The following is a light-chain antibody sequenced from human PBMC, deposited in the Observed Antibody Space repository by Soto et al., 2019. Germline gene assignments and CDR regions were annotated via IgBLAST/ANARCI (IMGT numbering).Light chain of an antibody. V-gene: IGKV3-15*01. J-gene: IGKJ1*01. CDR1: QSVSSN. CDR2: GAS. CDR3: QQYNNWPRT. Sequence: EVVMTQSPDTLSVPPGERATLSCRASQSVSSNLAWYQQKLGQAPRLLIYGASTRATDIPPRFSGSGSGTEFTLTISSLQSEDFAIYYCQQYNNWPRTFGQGTKGDNK.